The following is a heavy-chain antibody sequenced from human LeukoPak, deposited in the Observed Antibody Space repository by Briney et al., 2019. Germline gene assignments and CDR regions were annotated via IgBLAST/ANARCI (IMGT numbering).Heavy chain of an antibody. V-gene: IGHV4-59*01. D-gene: IGHD3-10*01. CDR1: GGSISSCY. Sequence: SETLSLTCTVPGGSISSCYWSWIRQPPGKGLEWIGYIYYSGSTNYNPSLKSRVTISVDTSKNQFSLKLGSVTAADTAVYYCARDSDYGSGSYVNWFDPWGQGTLVTVSS. J-gene: IGHJ5*02. CDR2: IYYSGST. CDR3: ARDSDYGSGSYVNWFDP.